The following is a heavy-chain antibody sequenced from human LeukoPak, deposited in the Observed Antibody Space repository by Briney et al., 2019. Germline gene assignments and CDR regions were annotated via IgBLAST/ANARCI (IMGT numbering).Heavy chain of an antibody. CDR1: GFTVSIEG. D-gene: IGHD6-19*01. V-gene: IGHV3-30*18. J-gene: IGHJ4*02. CDR2: ITYDGTEI. CDR3: AKEQSSGWYRVADY. Sequence: GGSPRLSCAASGFTVSIEGMHWVRQAPGKGLEWVAVITYDGTEIHYGDSVKGRFTISRDSFKNTLHLQMNSLRVEDTAVYYCAKEQSSGWYRVADYWGQGTLVTVSS.